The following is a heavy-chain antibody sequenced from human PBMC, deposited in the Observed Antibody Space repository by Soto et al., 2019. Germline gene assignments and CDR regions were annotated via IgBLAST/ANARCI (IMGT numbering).Heavy chain of an antibody. V-gene: IGHV3-21*01. Sequence: EVQLVESGGGLVKPGGSLRLSCVASAFTFSGYSINWVRQAPGKGLEWVSYISGPSIYIYYADSVKGRFTISRDNAKSAVYLQMNSLRAEDTAVYYCARGFRNGFNVWGQGTTVSVSS. CDR2: ISGPSIYI. CDR1: AFTFSGYS. D-gene: IGHD2-8*01. CDR3: ARGFRNGFNV. J-gene: IGHJ6*02.